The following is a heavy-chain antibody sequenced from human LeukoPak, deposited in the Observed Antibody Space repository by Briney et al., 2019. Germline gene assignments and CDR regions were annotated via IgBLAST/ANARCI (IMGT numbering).Heavy chain of an antibody. J-gene: IGHJ4*02. CDR3: ARSRDILTGYHFDY. Sequence: PSETLSLTCTVSGGSISTYYWNWIRQPPGKGLEWIGYIFYSGRTSYNPSLKSRVTISVDTSKNQFSLKLSSVTTADTAVYYCARSRDILTGYHFDYWGQGTLVTVSS. CDR1: GGSISTYY. V-gene: IGHV4-59*01. D-gene: IGHD3-9*01. CDR2: IFYSGRT.